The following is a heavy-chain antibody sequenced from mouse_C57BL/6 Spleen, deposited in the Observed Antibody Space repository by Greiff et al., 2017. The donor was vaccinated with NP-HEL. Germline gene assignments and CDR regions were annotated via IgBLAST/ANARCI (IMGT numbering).Heavy chain of an antibody. Sequence: QVQLQQPGAELVMPGASVKLSCKASGYTFTSYWMHWVKQRPGQGLEWIGEIDPSDSYTNYNQKFKGKSTLTVAKSSSTAYMQLSSLTSEDSAVYYCARSPHYYGSSYGAMDYWGQGTSVTVSS. J-gene: IGHJ4*01. V-gene: IGHV1-69*01. CDR1: GYTFTSYW. CDR2: IDPSDSYT. CDR3: ARSPHYYGSSYGAMDY. D-gene: IGHD1-1*01.